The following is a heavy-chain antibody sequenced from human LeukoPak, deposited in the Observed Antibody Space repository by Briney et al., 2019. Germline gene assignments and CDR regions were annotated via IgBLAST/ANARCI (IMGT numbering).Heavy chain of an antibody. CDR1: GFTFSSYS. Sequence: GGSLRLSCAASGFTFSSYSMNWVRQAPGKGLEWVSGISSSGGSTYYADSVKGRFSISRDSSKNTLYLQMNSLRAEDTAVYYCAKGGSDIVVNRGFDYWGQGTLVTVSS. CDR2: ISSSGGST. CDR3: AKGGSDIVVNRGFDY. V-gene: IGHV3-23*01. D-gene: IGHD2-15*01. J-gene: IGHJ4*02.